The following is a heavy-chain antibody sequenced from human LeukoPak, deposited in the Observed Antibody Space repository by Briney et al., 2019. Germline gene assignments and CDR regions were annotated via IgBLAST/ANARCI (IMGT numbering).Heavy chain of an antibody. D-gene: IGHD2-15*01. V-gene: IGHV3-23*01. CDR1: GFTFSSYA. CDR2: ISGSGGST. CDR3: AKGGFCSGGSSPYYYYGMAV. J-gene: IGHJ6*02. Sequence: GGSLRLSCAASGFTFSSYAMSWVRQAPGKGLEWVSAISGSGGSTYYADSVKGRFTISRDNSKNTLYLQMNSLRAEDTAVYYCAKGGFCSGGSSPYYYYGMAVGAQGPTSPVS.